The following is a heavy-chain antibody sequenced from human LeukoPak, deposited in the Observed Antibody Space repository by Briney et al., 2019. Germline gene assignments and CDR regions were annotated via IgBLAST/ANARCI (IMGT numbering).Heavy chain of an antibody. V-gene: IGHV3-53*01. Sequence: PGGSLRLSCAASGFTVSSNYKNWVRQAPGKGLEWVSMINSGGSTYYADSVKGRFTISRDNSKNTLYLQLNSLRAEDTAVYFCARGLGSSTPERYFDYWGQGTLVTVSS. J-gene: IGHJ4*02. D-gene: IGHD6-13*01. CDR2: INSGGST. CDR1: GFTVSSNY. CDR3: ARGLGSSTPERYFDY.